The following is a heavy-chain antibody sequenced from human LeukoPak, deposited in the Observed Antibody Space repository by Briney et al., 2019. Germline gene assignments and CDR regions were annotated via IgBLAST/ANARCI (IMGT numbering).Heavy chain of an antibody. CDR1: GFTFSSYT. Sequence: GGSLRLSCAASGFTFSSYTMNWVRQPPGKGLEWVSNIGTSSTTVYYADSVKGRFTISRDNAKNSLYLQMNSLRADDTAVYYCARFAAGGSYYYYMDVWGKGTTVTVSS. CDR3: ARFAAGGSYYYYMDV. CDR2: IGTSSTTV. V-gene: IGHV3-48*01. J-gene: IGHJ6*03. D-gene: IGHD6-25*01.